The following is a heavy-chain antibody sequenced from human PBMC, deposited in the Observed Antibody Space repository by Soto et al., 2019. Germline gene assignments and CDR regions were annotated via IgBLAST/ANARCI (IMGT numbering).Heavy chain of an antibody. D-gene: IGHD6-13*01. CDR2: ISGSGGST. CDR1: GFTFSSYA. V-gene: IGHV3-23*01. CDR3: VDSLAAAGTLGSIFDY. J-gene: IGHJ4*02. Sequence: PGGSLRLSCAASGFTFSSYAMSWVRQAPGKGLEWVSAISGSGGSTYYADSVKGRFTISRDNSKNTLYLQMNSLRAEDTAVYYCVDSLAAAGTLGSIFDYWGQGTLVTVSS.